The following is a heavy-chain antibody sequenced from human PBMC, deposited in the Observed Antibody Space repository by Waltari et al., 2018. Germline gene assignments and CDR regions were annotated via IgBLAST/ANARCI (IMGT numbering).Heavy chain of an antibody. J-gene: IGHJ4*02. V-gene: IGHV4-39*07. CDR2: IYYSGST. CDR1: GGSISSSSYY. D-gene: IGHD6-13*01. Sequence: QLQLQESGPGLVKPSETLSLTCPVSGGSISSSSYYWGWIRQPPGKGLAWIGSIYYSGSTYYNPSLKSRVTISVDTSKNQFSLKLSSVTAADTAVYYCARSYSSSWYAGDYWGQGTLVTVSS. CDR3: ARSYSSSWYAGDY.